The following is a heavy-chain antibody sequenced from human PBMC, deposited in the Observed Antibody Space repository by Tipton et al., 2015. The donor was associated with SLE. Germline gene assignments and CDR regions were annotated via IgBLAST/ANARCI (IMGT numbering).Heavy chain of an antibody. Sequence: TLSLTCAVYGGSFSGYYWSWIRQPPGKGLEWVGEINHSGSTNYNPSLKSRVTISADTSKNQFSLRLTSVTAADTAVYYCARVPGGGLVTFGGAFGGAPDYWGQGTLVTVSS. CDR1: GGSFSGYY. CDR2: INHSGST. CDR3: ARVPGGGLVTFGGAFGGAPDY. D-gene: IGHD3-16*01. V-gene: IGHV4-34*01. J-gene: IGHJ4*02.